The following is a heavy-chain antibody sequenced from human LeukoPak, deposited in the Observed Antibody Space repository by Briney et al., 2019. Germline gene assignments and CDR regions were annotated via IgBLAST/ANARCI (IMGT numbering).Heavy chain of an antibody. V-gene: IGHV3-23*01. CDR2: ICVSGGNI. J-gene: IGHJ4*02. Sequence: GGSLRLSCAASGFIFSSYAMNWVRQAPGKGLEWVSTICVSGGNIYHADSVKGRFSISRENSKNTLYLQMTSLRAEDTAVYYCAKDVVRLGAPTYWGQGTLVTVSS. D-gene: IGHD3-16*01. CDR1: GFIFSSYA. CDR3: AKDVVRLGAPTY.